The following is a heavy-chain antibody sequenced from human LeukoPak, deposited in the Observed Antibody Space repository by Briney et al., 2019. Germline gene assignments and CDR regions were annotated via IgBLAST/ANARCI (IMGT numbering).Heavy chain of an antibody. V-gene: IGHV3-53*01. CDR1: GFTVSTVY. D-gene: IGHD7-27*01. CDR2: IYGGPTA. J-gene: IGHJ3*02. CDR3: AREIGQLGGALDI. Sequence: GSLRLSCAASGFTVSTVYMTWVRQAPGKGLEWVSVIYGGPTAFYAGSVKDRFTISRDNPKNTLNLQMNSLRAEDTAVYYCAREIGQLGGALDIWGQGTMDTVSS.